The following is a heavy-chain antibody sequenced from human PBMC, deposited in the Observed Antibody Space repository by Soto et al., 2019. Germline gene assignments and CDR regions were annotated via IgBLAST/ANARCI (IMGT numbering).Heavy chain of an antibody. V-gene: IGHV1-69*08. Sequence: QVQLVQSGAEVKKPGSSVTVSCKASGGTFSSYTISWVRQAPGQGLEWMGRIIPILGIANYAQKFQGRVTITADKSTSTAYMELSSLRSEDTAVYYCARDQYGGNLTYYFDYWGQGTLVTVSS. J-gene: IGHJ4*02. CDR3: ARDQYGGNLTYYFDY. D-gene: IGHD2-15*01. CDR1: GGTFSSYT. CDR2: IIPILGIA.